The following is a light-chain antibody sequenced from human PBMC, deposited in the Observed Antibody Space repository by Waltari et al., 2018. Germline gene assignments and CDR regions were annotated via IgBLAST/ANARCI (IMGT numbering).Light chain of an antibody. V-gene: IGLV2-14*01. J-gene: IGLJ2*01. CDR3: SSYTSSSTLG. CDR1: SSDVGAYNY. CDR2: EVS. Sequence: QSALTQPASVSGSPGQSITISCTGTSSDVGAYNYVSWYQQPPGNAPKLILYEVSNRPSGVSNRFSGSKSGNTASLTISGLQAEDEADYYCSSYTSSSTLGFGGGTKLTVL.